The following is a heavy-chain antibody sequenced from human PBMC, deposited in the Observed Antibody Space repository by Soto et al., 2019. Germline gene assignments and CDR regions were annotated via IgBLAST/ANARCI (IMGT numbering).Heavy chain of an antibody. CDR3: AKGSRGHYYYGMDV. CDR1: GFTFSSYG. V-gene: IGHV3-30*18. Sequence: QVQLVESGGGVVQPGRSLRLSCAASGFTFSSYGMHWVRQAPGKGLEWVAVISYDGSNKYYADSVKGRFTISRDNSKNTLYLQMNSLRAEDTAVYYCAKGSRGHYYYGMDVWGQGTTVTVSS. CDR2: ISYDGSNK. J-gene: IGHJ6*02.